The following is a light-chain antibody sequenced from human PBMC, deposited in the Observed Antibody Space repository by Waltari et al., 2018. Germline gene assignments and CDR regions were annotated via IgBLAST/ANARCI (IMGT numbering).Light chain of an antibody. J-gene: IGKJ4*01. V-gene: IGKV1-5*01. CDR3: QQYHSFSLT. CDR2: DAS. CDR1: QSISTW. Sequence: DIVMTQSPDSLAVSLGERATINCKSSQSISTWLAWYQQKPGKVPKLLIFDASNLESGVPSRFSGSGSGTEFTLTISSLQPDDFAIYYCQQYHSFSLTFGGGTKVAIK.